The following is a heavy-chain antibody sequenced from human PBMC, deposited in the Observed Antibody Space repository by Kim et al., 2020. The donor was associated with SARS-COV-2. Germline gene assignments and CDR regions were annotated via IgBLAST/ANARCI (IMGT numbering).Heavy chain of an antibody. V-gene: IGHV3-7*04. D-gene: IGHD3-22*01. CDR3: ARPLSGYSRYYGMDV. CDR1: GFTFSSYW. Sequence: GGSLRLSCAASGFTFSSYWMTWVRQAPGNGLEWVANIKEDGSEKYYVDSVKGRFTISRDNAKKSLYLQMNSLRAEDTAVYHCARPLSGYSRYYGMDVWGQGTTVTVSS. CDR2: IKEDGSEK. J-gene: IGHJ6*02.